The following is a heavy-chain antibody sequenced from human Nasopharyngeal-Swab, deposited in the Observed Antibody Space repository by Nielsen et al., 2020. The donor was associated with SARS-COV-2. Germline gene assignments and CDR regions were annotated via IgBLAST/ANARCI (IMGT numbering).Heavy chain of an antibody. CDR3: AKDQFLRHYHSSERHDAFDV. Sequence: GGSLRLSCAASGFTFSSYPMSWVRQSPGKGLEWVSSISSSSSYIDYADSLKGRFTVSRDNAKNSLYLQMNSLRAEDTAVYYCAKDQFLRHYHSSERHDAFDVWGQGTTVIVSS. CDR1: GFTFSSYP. J-gene: IGHJ3*01. D-gene: IGHD3-22*01. CDR2: ISSSSSYI. V-gene: IGHV3-21*01.